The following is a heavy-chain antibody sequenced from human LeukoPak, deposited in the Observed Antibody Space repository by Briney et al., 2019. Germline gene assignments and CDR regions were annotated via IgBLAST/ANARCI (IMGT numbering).Heavy chain of an antibody. CDR3: ARGGWSGDSSSWFPSWFDP. V-gene: IGHV1-69*13. CDR2: IIPLFVTP. Sequence: EASVKVSCKASGGTFSSYGFSWVRQAPGQGPEWMGGIIPLFVTPNYAQKFQGRVTITADESTSTAYMELSSLRSEDTAVYYCARGGWSGDSSSWFPSWFDPWGQGTLVTVSS. CDR1: GGTFSSYG. J-gene: IGHJ5*02. D-gene: IGHD6-13*01.